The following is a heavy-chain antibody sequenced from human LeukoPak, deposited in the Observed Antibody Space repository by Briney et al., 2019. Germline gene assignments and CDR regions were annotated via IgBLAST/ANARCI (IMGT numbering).Heavy chain of an antibody. J-gene: IGHJ4*02. D-gene: IGHD6-19*01. V-gene: IGHV3-23*01. CDR1: GDTFSKYA. CDR2: LSDSSGGT. CDR3: ANFISGFSFDY. Sequence: PGGSLRVSSADPGDTFSKYATSRVRQAPGKGLEWVSSLSDSSGGTYYVDSVKGGFSLSTENTKNTPYLQMNSLRDQGTPVYYCANFISGFSFDYWGQGTLVSVSS.